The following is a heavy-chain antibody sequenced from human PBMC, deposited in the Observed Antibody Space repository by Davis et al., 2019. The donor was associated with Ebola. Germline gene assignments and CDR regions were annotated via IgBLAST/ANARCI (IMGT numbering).Heavy chain of an antibody. V-gene: IGHV3-7*03. J-gene: IGHJ5*02. CDR1: GFRFSSHW. Sequence: PGGSLRLSCAASGFRFSSHWMSWVRQAPGKGLEWVANIRQGGSEKHYVDSVKGRFTISRDNAKNSLYLQMNSLQAEDTAVYYCAREAVWRFDPWGQGTLVTVSS. CDR3: AREAVWRFDP. CDR2: IRQGGSEK. D-gene: IGHD3-16*01.